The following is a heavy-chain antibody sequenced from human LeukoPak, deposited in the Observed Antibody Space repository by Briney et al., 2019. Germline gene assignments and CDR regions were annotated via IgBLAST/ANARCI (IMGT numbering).Heavy chain of an antibody. J-gene: IGHJ4*02. CDR3: ARDPNYYGSGSYYNPKPYYFDY. CDR2: MNPNSGNT. D-gene: IGHD3-10*01. CDR1: GYTFTSYD. Sequence: GASVKVSCKASGYTFTSYDINWVRQATGQGLEWMGWMNPNSGNTGYAQKFQGRVTMTRNTSISTAYMELSSLRSEDTAVYYCARDPNYYGSGSYYNPKPYYFDYWGQGTLVTVSS. V-gene: IGHV1-8*01.